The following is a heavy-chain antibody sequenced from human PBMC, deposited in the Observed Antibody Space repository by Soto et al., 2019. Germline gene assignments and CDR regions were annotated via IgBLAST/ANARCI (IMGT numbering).Heavy chain of an antibody. D-gene: IGHD6-6*01. CDR3: ARQGSSSRPVGTYY. CDR1: GYSFTSYL. CDR2: IDPSDSYT. V-gene: IGHV5-10-1*01. J-gene: IGHJ4*02. Sequence: GEALKISCKGSGYSFTSYLTSWVRQMPGKGLEWMGRIDPSDSYTNYSPSFQGHVTISADKSISTAYLQWSSLKASDTAMYYCARQGSSSRPVGTYYWGQGTLVTVSS.